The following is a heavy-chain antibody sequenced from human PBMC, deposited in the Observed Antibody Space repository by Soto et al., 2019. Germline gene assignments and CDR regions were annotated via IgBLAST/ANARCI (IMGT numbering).Heavy chain of an antibody. D-gene: IGHD2-15*01. CDR1: GVTFSSSD. Sequence: GGSLRLSCAASGVTFSSSDMHWVRQAPGKGLEWVALIWYDGSDKYYADSVKGRFTISRDNSRNTLYLQMNSLRAADTAVYYCARAMSACSGGSCPFYFYYYMDVWGKGTTVTVSS. CDR2: IWYDGSDK. V-gene: IGHV3-33*01. CDR3: ARAMSACSGGSCPFYFYYYMDV. J-gene: IGHJ6*03.